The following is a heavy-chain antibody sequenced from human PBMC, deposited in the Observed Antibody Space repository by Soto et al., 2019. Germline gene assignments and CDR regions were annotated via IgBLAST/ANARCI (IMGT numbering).Heavy chain of an antibody. CDR1: GFTFSSYA. V-gene: IGHV3-23*01. J-gene: IGHJ4*02. D-gene: IGHD3-3*01. CDR2: ISGSGGST. Sequence: EVQLLESGGGLVQPGGSLRLSCTASGFTFSSYAMSWVRQAPGKGLEWVSAISGSGGSTYYADSVKGRFTISRDNSKNTLYLQMNSLRAEDTAVYYCAKGNYDFWSGFDYWGQGTLVTVSS. CDR3: AKGNYDFWSGFDY.